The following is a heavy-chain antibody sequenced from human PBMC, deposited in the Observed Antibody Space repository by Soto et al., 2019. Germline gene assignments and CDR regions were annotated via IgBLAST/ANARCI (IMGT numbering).Heavy chain of an antibody. CDR1: GGSITGYY. Sequence: QVQLRESGPGLVRPSETLSLTCTVSGGSITGYYWSWIRQPPGKGLECIGYIYDSGTTTYNAALKCRVTISAATSKNQFSLNLRSVTAADTAVYYCARRNYGEEGYYFDFWGQGHLVTVSS. D-gene: IGHD4-17*01. V-gene: IGHV4-59*08. CDR3: ARRNYGEEGYYFDF. CDR2: IYDSGTT. J-gene: IGHJ4*02.